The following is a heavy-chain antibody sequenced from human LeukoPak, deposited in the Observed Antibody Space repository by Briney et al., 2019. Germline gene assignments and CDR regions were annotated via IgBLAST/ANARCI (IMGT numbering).Heavy chain of an antibody. CDR1: GFTFSSYW. D-gene: IGHD2-2*01. V-gene: IGHV3-7*03. Sequence: GGSLRLSCAASGFTFSSYWMSWVRQAPGKGLEWVANIKQYGSEKYYVDSVKGRFTISRDNAKNSLYLQMNSLRAEDTAVYYCARDSIVVVPAANDAFDVWGQGTMVIVSS. CDR3: ARDSIVVVPAANDAFDV. CDR2: IKQYGSEK. J-gene: IGHJ3*01.